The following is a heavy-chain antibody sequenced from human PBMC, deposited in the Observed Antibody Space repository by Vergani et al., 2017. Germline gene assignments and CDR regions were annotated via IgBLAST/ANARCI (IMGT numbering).Heavy chain of an antibody. CDR2: ISSSSSYT. Sequence: QVQLVESGGGLVKPGGSLRLSCAASGFTFSDYYMSWIRQAPGKGLEWVSYISSSSSYTNYADSVKGRFTISRDNAKNSLYLQMNSLKTEDTAVYYCTTEDVVVVAATNYWGQGTLVTVSS. J-gene: IGHJ4*02. D-gene: IGHD2-15*01. CDR1: GFTFSDYY. CDR3: TTEDVVVVAATNY. V-gene: IGHV3-11*05.